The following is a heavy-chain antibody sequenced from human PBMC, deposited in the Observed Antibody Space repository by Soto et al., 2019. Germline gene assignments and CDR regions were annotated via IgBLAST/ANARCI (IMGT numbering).Heavy chain of an antibody. Sequence: EVQLVESGGGLVQPGGSLRLSCEASGFTFSNHWMHWVRQVPGKGLVWVSRIDSDGGSTSYADAVKGRFTISRDNAKNTLYLQRNSLSADDTAVYYCARDIPGYCDLWGRGTLVTVSS. D-gene: IGHD2-21*01. J-gene: IGHJ2*01. CDR2: IDSDGGST. CDR1: GFTFSNHW. V-gene: IGHV3-74*01. CDR3: ARDIPGYCDL.